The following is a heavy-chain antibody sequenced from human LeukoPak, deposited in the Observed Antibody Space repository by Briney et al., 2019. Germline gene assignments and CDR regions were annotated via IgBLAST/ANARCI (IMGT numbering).Heavy chain of an antibody. D-gene: IGHD1-7*01. J-gene: IGHJ5*02. CDR2: IIPIFGTA. CDR3: ARDRRITGTTSNWFDP. V-gene: IGHV1-69*13. CDR1: GGTFSSYA. Sequence: GASVKVSCKASGGTFSSYAISWVRQAPGQGLEWMGGIIPIFGTANYAQKFQGRVTITADESTSTAYMELSSLRSEDTAVYYCARDRRITGTTSNWFDPWGQGTLVTVSS.